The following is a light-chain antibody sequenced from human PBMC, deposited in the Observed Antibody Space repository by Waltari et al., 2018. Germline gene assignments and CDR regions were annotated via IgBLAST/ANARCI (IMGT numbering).Light chain of an antibody. CDR1: SSDVGSYNF. CDR3: CSYTTSDTFV. J-gene: IGLJ2*01. V-gene: IGLV2-23*02. Sequence: QSALTQPASVSGSPGQSITISCTGTSSDVGSYNFVTWYQQHPGKAPKLMMYEASKRPPGVSNRFSGSKSGNTASLTISWLQADDEADYYCCSYTTSDTFVFGGGTKLTVL. CDR2: EAS.